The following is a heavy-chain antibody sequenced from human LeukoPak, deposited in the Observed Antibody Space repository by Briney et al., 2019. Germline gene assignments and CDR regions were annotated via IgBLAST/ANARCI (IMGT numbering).Heavy chain of an antibody. CDR1: GFTFSTYS. J-gene: IGHJ4*02. V-gene: IGHV3-48*01. D-gene: IGHD3-3*01. Sequence: GGSLRLSCVASGFTFSTYSMNWVRQAPGKGLEWVSYISSGSSPIYYADSLRGRFTISRDNAKNSLFLQMNSLRAEDTAVYYCASLWSGIFLGVWGQGTLVTVSS. CDR3: ASLWSGIFLGV. CDR2: ISSGSSPI.